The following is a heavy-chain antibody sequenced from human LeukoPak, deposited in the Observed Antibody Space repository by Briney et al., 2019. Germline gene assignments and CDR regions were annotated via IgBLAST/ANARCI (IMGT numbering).Heavy chain of an antibody. D-gene: IGHD3-3*01. CDR2: LYYSGST. CDR1: GGSISSSSYY. CDR3: ARVVFSYYFDY. Sequence: SETLSLTCTVSGGSISSSSYYWGWIRPPPGKGLDWIGSLYYSGSTYSHPSLQSRVTISVGTSKNQFSLKLRSVTAADAAWYFCARVVFSYYFDYWGQGTLVTVSS. J-gene: IGHJ4*02. V-gene: IGHV4-39*07.